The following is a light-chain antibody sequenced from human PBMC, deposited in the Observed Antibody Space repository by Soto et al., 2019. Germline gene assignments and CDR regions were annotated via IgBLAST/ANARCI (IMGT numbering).Light chain of an antibody. Sequence: SYELTQPTSVSVSPGQTASITCSGDKLGDKYACWYQQKPGQSPVLVIYQDSKRPSGIPERFSGPNSGNTATLTISGTQAMDEADYYCQAWDSSTVVFGGGTKLTVL. J-gene: IGLJ2*01. CDR3: QAWDSSTVV. CDR2: QDS. V-gene: IGLV3-1*01. CDR1: KLGDKY.